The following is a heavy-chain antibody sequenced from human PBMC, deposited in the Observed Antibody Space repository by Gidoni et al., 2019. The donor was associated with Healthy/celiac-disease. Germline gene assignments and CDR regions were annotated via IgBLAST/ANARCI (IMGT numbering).Heavy chain of an antibody. V-gene: IGHV1-69*01. D-gene: IGHD3-22*01. Sequence: QVQLVQSGAEVKKPGSSVKVSCKASGGTFRSYAISWVRQAPGQGLEWMGGIIPIFGTANYAQKFQGRVTITADESTSTAYMELSSLRSEDTAVYYCARVLYYYDSSAYYFDYWGQGTLVTVSS. CDR1: GGTFRSYA. CDR2: IIPIFGTA. CDR3: ARVLYYYDSSAYYFDY. J-gene: IGHJ4*02.